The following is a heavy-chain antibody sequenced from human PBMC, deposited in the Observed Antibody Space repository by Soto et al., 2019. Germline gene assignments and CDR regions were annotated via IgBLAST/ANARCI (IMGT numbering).Heavy chain of an antibody. J-gene: IGHJ4*02. CDR3: AKGEIVLMVYAPYYFDY. CDR2: ISGSGGST. D-gene: IGHD2-8*01. V-gene: IGHV3-23*01. Sequence: EVQLLESGGGLVQPGGSLRLSCAASGFTFSSYAMSWVRQAPGKGLEWVSAISGSGGSTYYADSVKGRFTISRDNSKNTLYLQMKSLRAEDTDVYYCAKGEIVLMVYAPYYFDYWGQGTLVTVSS. CDR1: GFTFSSYA.